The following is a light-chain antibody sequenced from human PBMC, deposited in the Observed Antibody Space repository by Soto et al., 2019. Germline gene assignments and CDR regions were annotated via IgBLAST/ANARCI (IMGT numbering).Light chain of an antibody. V-gene: IGKV3-20*01. CDR1: ESVSSSF. J-gene: IGKJ1*01. CDR3: QHYGNSLWT. Sequence: EVVLTQSPGTLSFSPGERATLSCRASESVSSSFLTWYQQKPGQAPRLLIYRTSNRVTGIPDRFSGSGSGTDFTLTISRLEPEDFAVYFCQHYGNSLWTFGQGTKVDIK. CDR2: RTS.